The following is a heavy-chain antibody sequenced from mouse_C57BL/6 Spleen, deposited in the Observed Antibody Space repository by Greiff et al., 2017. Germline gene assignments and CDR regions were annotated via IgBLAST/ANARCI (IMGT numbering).Heavy chain of an antibody. D-gene: IGHD1-1*01. J-gene: IGHJ2*01. Sequence: EVMLVESGGGLVKPGGSLKLSCAASGFTFSSYTMSWVRQTPEKRLEWVATISGGGGNTYYPDSVKGRFTISRDKDKNTLYLQMSRLRSEDTALYYCASGVTTVAFDYWGQGTTLTVSS. CDR3: ASGVTTVAFDY. CDR1: GFTFSSYT. V-gene: IGHV5-9*01. CDR2: ISGGGGNT.